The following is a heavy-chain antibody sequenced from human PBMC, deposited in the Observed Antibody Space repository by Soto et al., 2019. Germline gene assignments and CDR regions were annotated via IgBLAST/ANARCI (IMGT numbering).Heavy chain of an antibody. D-gene: IGHD1-7*01. CDR3: ARYVPSYNWNFRKPYYYYYGMDV. J-gene: IGHJ6*02. V-gene: IGHV4-59*01. Sequence: SETLSLTCTVSGGSISSYYWSWIRQPPGKGLEWIGYIYYSGSTNYNPSLKSRVTISVDTSKNQFSLKLSSVTAADTAVYYCARYVPSYNWNFRKPYYYYYGMDVWGQGTTVTVSS. CDR2: IYYSGST. CDR1: GGSISSYY.